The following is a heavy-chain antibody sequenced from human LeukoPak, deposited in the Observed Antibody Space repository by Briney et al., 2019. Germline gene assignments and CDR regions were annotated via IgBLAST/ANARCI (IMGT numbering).Heavy chain of an antibody. D-gene: IGHD6-19*01. J-gene: IGHJ4*02. CDR3: ATYSSGYDY. CDR2: ISGSGGST. Sequence: ETLSLTCTVSGGSISSYYWSWIRQPAGKGLEWVSAISGSGGSTYYADSVKGRFTISRDNSKNTLYLQMNSLRAEDTAVYYCATYSSGYDYWGQGTLVTVSS. V-gene: IGHV3-23*01. CDR1: GGSISSYY.